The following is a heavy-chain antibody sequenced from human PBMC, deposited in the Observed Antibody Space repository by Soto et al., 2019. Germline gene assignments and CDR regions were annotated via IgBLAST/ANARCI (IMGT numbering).Heavy chain of an antibody. D-gene: IGHD5-18*01. V-gene: IGHV3-23*01. Sequence: GGSLRLSCAASGFTFSSYAMSWVRQAPGKGLEWVSAISGSGGSTYYADSVKGRFTISRDNSKNTLYLQMNSLGAEDTAVYYCAKIGTSWIQLWTRFDYWGQGTLVTVSS. CDR2: ISGSGGST. CDR1: GFTFSSYA. CDR3: AKIGTSWIQLWTRFDY. J-gene: IGHJ4*02.